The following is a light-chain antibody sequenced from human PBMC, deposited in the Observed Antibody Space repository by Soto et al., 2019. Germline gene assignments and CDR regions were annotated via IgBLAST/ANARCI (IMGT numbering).Light chain of an antibody. CDR3: GTWDCGLNAVV. Sequence: QSVLTQPPSVSAAPGQRVTISCSGSSSNIGNNYVSWYQLLPGAAPKLLIYDNHERPSRIPDRISGSKSGTSATLAISRLQTGDEADYFCGTWDCGLNAVVFGGGTKLTVL. V-gene: IGLV1-51*01. J-gene: IGLJ3*02. CDR1: SSNIGNNY. CDR2: DNH.